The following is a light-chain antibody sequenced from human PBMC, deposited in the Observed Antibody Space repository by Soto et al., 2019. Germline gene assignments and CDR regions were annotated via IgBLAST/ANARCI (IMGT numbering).Light chain of an antibody. V-gene: IGLV3-21*02. Sequence: SYELTQPPSVSVAPGQTARISCGGNNIESKSVHWYQQRPGQAPVLVVYDDSDRPSGIPERFSGSNSGNTGTLTISSVDAGDEADYYCQAWDSGTDHWVFGGGTKLTVL. CDR3: QAWDSGTDHWV. CDR2: DDS. J-gene: IGLJ3*02. CDR1: NIESKS.